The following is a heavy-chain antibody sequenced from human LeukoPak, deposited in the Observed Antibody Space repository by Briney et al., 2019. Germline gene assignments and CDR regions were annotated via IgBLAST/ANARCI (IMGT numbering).Heavy chain of an antibody. CDR1: GGSISSYY. Sequence: SETLSLTCTVSGGSISSYYWSWIRQPPGKGLEWIGYIYYSGSTNYNPSLKSRVTISVDTSKNQFSLKLSSVTAADTAVYHCARASGSSSWYYFDYWGQGTLVTVSS. D-gene: IGHD6-13*01. CDR3: ARASGSSSWYYFDY. V-gene: IGHV4-59*01. CDR2: IYYSGST. J-gene: IGHJ4*02.